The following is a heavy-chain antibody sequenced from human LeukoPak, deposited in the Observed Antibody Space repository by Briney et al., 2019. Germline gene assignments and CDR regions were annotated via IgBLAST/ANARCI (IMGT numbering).Heavy chain of an antibody. CDR2: IIPIFGTA. CDR3: ARGPTGDYLQFDY. Sequence: ASVKVSCKASGYTFTSYGISWVRQAPGQGLEWMGGIIPIFGTANYAQKFQGRVTITADESTSTAYMELSSLRSEDTAVYYCARGPTGDYLQFDYWGQGTLVTVSS. V-gene: IGHV1-69*13. CDR1: GYTFTSYG. D-gene: IGHD4-17*01. J-gene: IGHJ4*02.